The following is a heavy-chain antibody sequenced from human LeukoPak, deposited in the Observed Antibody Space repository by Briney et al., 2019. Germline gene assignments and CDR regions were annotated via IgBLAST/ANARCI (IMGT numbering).Heavy chain of an antibody. CDR1: GDTFTNHD. J-gene: IGHJ5*02. D-gene: IGHD6-6*01. CDR3: ARGGLGFWFDP. CDR2: INPNSGYT. V-gene: IGHV1-8*03. Sequence: ASVKVSCXASGDTFTNHDIIWLRRGSGPGLEWMGWINPNSGYTGHAQKFQGRITISRNTSIGTVYMDLSSLTSEDTAVYFCARGGLGFWFDPWGQGTLVTVSS.